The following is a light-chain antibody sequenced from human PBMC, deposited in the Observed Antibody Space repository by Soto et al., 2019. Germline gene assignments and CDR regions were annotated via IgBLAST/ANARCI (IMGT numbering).Light chain of an antibody. J-gene: IGLJ1*01. V-gene: IGLV2-14*01. Sequence: QSVLTQPASVSGSPGQSMTISCPGTSGDVGGYNYVSWYQQHPDKAPKLMIYEVNNRPSGISNRFSGSKSGNTASLTISGLQAEDEADYYCSSYTSSNTLLYVFGTGTKVTVL. CDR2: EVN. CDR3: SSYTSSNTLLYV. CDR1: SGDVGGYNY.